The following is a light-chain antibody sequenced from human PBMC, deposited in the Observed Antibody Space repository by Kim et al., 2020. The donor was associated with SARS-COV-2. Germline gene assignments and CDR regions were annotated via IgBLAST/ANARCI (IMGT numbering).Light chain of an antibody. CDR2: GAS. V-gene: IGKV3-15*01. Sequence: EIVMPQTPSTLSVSPGERATLSCRASQSLTTNLAWYQQKPGQAPRLLIYGASTRATGVPARFRGSGSGTEFTLTISSLHSEDFAVYYCLQYNDWRTFGQRTKVEIK. J-gene: IGKJ1*01. CDR1: QSLTTN. CDR3: LQYNDWRT.